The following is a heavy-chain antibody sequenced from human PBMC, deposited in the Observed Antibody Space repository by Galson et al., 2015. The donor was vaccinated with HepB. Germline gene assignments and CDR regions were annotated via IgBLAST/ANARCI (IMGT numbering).Heavy chain of an antibody. CDR2: IIPILGIA. V-gene: IGHV1-69*10. CDR3: ARCGPRGPRCYYYYMDF. Sequence: SVKVSCKASGGTFSSYAISWVRQAPGQGLEWMGGIIPILGIANYAQKFQGRVTITADKSTSTAYMELSILRSGDTAVYYCARCGPRGPRCYYYYMDFWGKGTTVTVSS. CDR1: GGTFSSYA. J-gene: IGHJ6*03. D-gene: IGHD2-21*01.